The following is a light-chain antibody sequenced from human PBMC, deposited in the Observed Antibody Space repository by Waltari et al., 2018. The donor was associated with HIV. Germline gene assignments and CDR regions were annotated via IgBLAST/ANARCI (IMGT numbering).Light chain of an antibody. Sequence: EILITQSPAILSVSPGESATVSCRASQNVYSTFAWYQQKPGQPPRLLIFTASPRATGVPARFTGSGFGTDFTLTISGLQSEDFAVYYCQHYNSWPGPAFGQGTKVEIK. CDR2: TAS. CDR1: QNVYST. CDR3: QHYNSWPGPA. J-gene: IGKJ1*01. V-gene: IGKV3-15*01.